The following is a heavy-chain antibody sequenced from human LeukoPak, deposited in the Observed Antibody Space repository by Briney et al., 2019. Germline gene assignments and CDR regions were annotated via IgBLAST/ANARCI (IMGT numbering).Heavy chain of an antibody. Sequence: ASVKVSCKASGYTFGTHWMHWVRQAPGQGLEWMAIINPSGDVRSYAQKFQGRVTVTRDMSTRTVYMELSDLRPEDTAVYYCARDRWGYSYGGYWGQGTLVTVSS. CDR2: INPSGDVR. V-gene: IGHV1-46*01. D-gene: IGHD5-18*01. CDR1: GYTFGTHW. J-gene: IGHJ4*02. CDR3: ARDRWGYSYGGY.